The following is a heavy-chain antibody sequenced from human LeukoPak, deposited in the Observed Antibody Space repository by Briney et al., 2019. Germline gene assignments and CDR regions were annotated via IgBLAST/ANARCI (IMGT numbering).Heavy chain of an antibody. CDR2: INPNSGGT. V-gene: IGHV1-2*02. CDR1: GSTFSSYA. J-gene: IGHJ4*02. CDR3: ARALAAAATH. D-gene: IGHD6-13*01. Sequence: GGSLRLSCAASGSTFSSYAMHWVRQAPGQGLEWMGWINPNSGGTNYAQKFQGRVTMTRDTSVSIAYMELNRVRSDDTAVYYCARALAAAATHWGQGTLVTVCS.